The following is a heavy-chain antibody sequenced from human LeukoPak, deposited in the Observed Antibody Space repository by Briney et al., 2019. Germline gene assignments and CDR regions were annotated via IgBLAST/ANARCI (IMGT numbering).Heavy chain of an antibody. Sequence: ASVRVSCKASGYTFTSYYMHWVRQAPGQGLEWMGIINPSGGSTSYAQKFQGRVTMTRDMSTGTVYMELSSLRSEDTAVYYCARDWTSSSSSSNYYYYMDVWGKGTTVTVSS. V-gene: IGHV1-46*01. D-gene: IGHD6-6*01. J-gene: IGHJ6*03. CDR2: INPSGGST. CDR1: GYTFTSYY. CDR3: ARDWTSSSSSSNYYYYMDV.